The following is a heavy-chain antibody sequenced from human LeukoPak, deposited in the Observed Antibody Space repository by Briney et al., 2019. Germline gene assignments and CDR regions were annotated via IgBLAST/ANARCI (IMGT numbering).Heavy chain of an antibody. J-gene: IGHJ4*02. CDR3: ASGGLLLRYFDY. CDR1: GYTFTSYY. Sequence: ASVKVSCKASGYTFTSYYMHWVRQAPGQGLEWMGIINPSGGSTSYAQKFQGRVTMTRDTSISTAYMELSRLRSDDTAVYYCASGGLLLRYFDYWGQGTLVTVSS. V-gene: IGHV1-46*01. D-gene: IGHD3-16*01. CDR2: INPSGGST.